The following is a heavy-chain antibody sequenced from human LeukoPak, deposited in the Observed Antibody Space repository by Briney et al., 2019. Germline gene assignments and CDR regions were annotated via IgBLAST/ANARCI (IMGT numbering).Heavy chain of an antibody. V-gene: IGHV4-4*02. CDR3: ARESPGSSGLFDY. D-gene: IGHD3-22*01. Sequence: PSGTLSLTCAVSGGSISSSNWWSWVRQPPGKGLEWIGEIYHSGSTNYNPSLKSRVTISVDKSKNQFSLKLSSVTAADTAVYYCARESPGSSGLFDYWGQGTLVTVSS. CDR1: GGSISSSNW. CDR2: IYHSGST. J-gene: IGHJ4*02.